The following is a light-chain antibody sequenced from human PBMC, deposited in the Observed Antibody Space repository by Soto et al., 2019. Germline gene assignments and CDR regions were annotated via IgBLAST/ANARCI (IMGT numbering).Light chain of an antibody. Sequence: DIQMTQSPSTLSASVGDTVTVTCRASQSVSIWLAWYQQKPGKAPKLLIYKAAGLESGVPSRFSGSGSGTEFTLTINSLQPDDFATYYCQQYRVFGGGTKVDIK. V-gene: IGKV1-5*03. CDR1: QSVSIW. CDR2: KAA. J-gene: IGKJ4*01. CDR3: QQYRV.